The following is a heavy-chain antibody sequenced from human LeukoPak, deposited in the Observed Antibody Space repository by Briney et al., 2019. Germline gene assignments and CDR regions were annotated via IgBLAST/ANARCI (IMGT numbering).Heavy chain of an antibody. CDR1: GYSISSGYY. Sequence: PSETLSLTCTVSGYSISSGYYWGWIRQPPGKGLEWIGSIYHSGSTYYNPSLKSRITISMDTSKNHFSLKLSSVTAADTALYYCARSFSGFDSDFDYWGQGTLVTVSS. CDR2: IYHSGST. V-gene: IGHV4-38-2*02. CDR3: ARSFSGFDSDFDY. J-gene: IGHJ4*02. D-gene: IGHD5-12*01.